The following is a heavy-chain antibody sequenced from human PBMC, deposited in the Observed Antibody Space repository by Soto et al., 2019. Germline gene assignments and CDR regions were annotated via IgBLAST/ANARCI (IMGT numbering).Heavy chain of an antibody. CDR3: ARARIAVAGTFDY. D-gene: IGHD6-19*01. Sequence: QVQLQESGPGLVKPSETLSLTCTVSGGSISSYYWSWIRQPPGKGLEWIGYIYYSGSTNYNPSLKSRVTISVDTSKNQFSLKLSSVTAADTAVYYCARARIAVAGTFDYWGQGTLVTVSS. V-gene: IGHV4-59*01. CDR1: GGSISSYY. CDR2: IYYSGST. J-gene: IGHJ4*02.